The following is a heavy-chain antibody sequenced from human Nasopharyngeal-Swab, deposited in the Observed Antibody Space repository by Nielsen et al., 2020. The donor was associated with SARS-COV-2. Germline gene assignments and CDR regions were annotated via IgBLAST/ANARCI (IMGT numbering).Heavy chain of an antibody. V-gene: IGHV1-18*01. CDR2: IGAYNGNT. CDR1: GYIFTSYA. D-gene: IGHD3-3*01. J-gene: IGHJ4*02. Sequence: ASVKVSCKASGYIFTSYAIRWVRQARGQGLEWMGWIGAYNGNTNYAQKFQDRVTITTDTSTSTVYMELRSLRSDDTAVYYCARHGVAEDYWGQGTLVTVSS. CDR3: ARHGVAEDY.